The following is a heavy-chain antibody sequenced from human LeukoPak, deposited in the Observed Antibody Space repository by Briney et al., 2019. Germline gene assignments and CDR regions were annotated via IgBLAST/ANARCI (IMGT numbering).Heavy chain of an antibody. V-gene: IGHV3-11*01. J-gene: IGHJ6*02. CDR2: ISGSGSDL. CDR3: ARSIGYYYTMDV. Sequence: TGGSLRLSCVACGFSFSDYYMSWIRQAPGRELEWISYISGSGSDLYYADSVKGRFTISRDNANNSLYLQMNSLRAEDTAVYYCARSIGYYYTMDVWGQGTTVTVSS. D-gene: IGHD3-22*01. CDR1: GFSFSDYY.